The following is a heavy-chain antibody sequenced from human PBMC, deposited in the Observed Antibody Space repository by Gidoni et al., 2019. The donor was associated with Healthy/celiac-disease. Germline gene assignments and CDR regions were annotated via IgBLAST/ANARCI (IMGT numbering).Heavy chain of an antibody. Sequence: QVQLVESGGGLVKPGGSLRLSCAASGFTFSAYSMSWIRQAPGTGLEWVSYISSSSSYTNYADSVKGRFTISRDNAKNSLYLQMNSLRAEDTAVYYCAREGPWGTSYDSSGSWFDPWGQGTLVTVSS. V-gene: IGHV3-11*06. J-gene: IGHJ5*02. CDR1: GFTFSAYS. CDR2: ISSSSSYT. D-gene: IGHD3-22*01. CDR3: AREGPWGTSYDSSGSWFDP.